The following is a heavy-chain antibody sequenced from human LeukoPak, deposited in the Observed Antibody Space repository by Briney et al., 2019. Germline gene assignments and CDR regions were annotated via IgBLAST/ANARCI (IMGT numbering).Heavy chain of an antibody. CDR2: IYYSGST. CDR1: GGSISSYY. V-gene: IGHV4-59*01. D-gene: IGHD2-15*01. J-gene: IGHJ4*02. CDR3: ARVKYCSGGSCYGTYYFDY. Sequence: SETLSLTCTVSGGSISSYYWSWIRQPPGKGLEWIGYIYYSGSTNYNPSLKSRVTISVDTPKNQFSLKLSSVTAADTAIYYCARVKYCSGGSCYGTYYFDYWGQGTLVTVSS.